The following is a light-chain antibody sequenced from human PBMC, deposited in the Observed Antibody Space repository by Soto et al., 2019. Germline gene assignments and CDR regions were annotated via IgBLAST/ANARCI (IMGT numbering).Light chain of an antibody. CDR3: AAWDDSLRGRV. CDR1: SSNIGSNP. V-gene: IGLV1-44*01. Sequence: QSVLTQPPSASGTPRQRVTISCSGSSSNIGSNPVSWYQQLPGTAPKSLIYSDNQRPSGVPDRISGSRSGTSASLAISGLQSEDEAEYYCAAWDDSLRGRVFGGGTKLTVL. CDR2: SDN. J-gene: IGLJ2*01.